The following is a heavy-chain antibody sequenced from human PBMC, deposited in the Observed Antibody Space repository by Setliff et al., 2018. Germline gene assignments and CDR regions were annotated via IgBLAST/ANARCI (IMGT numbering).Heavy chain of an antibody. CDR1: NGSISSGNYF. D-gene: IGHD3-10*01. Sequence: SETLSLTCTVSNGSISSGNYFWGWIRQPPGKGLEWIGSIYYTGTAYYNPSLKSRVTISVDTSKNQFSLQVTSLAATDTALYFCARHEFVGGYYGSVTYRHFDYWGQGILVTVSS. J-gene: IGHJ4*02. V-gene: IGHV4-39*01. CDR3: ARHEFVGGYYGSVTYRHFDY. CDR2: IYYTGTA.